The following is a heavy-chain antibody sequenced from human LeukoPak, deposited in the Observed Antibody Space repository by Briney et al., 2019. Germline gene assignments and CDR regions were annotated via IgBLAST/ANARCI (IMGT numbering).Heavy chain of an antibody. V-gene: IGHV1-18*01. Sequence: GASVKVSCKASGYTFTSYGISWVRQAPGQGLEWMGWISAYNGNTNYAQKLQGRVTMTTDTSTSTAYMELRSLRSDDTAVYYCARDSSEITMVRAVNDAYYYMDVWGKGTTVTISS. CDR2: ISAYNGNT. CDR3: ARDSSEITMVRAVNDAYYYMDV. J-gene: IGHJ6*03. D-gene: IGHD3-10*01. CDR1: GYTFTSYG.